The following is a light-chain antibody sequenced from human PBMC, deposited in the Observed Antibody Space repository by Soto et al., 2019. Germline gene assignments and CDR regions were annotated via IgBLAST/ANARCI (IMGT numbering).Light chain of an antibody. CDR1: SSNIGNNY. J-gene: IGLJ1*01. V-gene: IGLV1-51*02. Sequence: SLLTQPPSASAAPGQKVTISCSGCSSNIGNNYVSWYQQLPGTAPKLLIYENNKRPSGIPDRFSGSKSGTSATLGITGLQTGDEADYYCGTWDSSLSAYVFGTGTKVTVL. CDR2: ENN. CDR3: GTWDSSLSAYV.